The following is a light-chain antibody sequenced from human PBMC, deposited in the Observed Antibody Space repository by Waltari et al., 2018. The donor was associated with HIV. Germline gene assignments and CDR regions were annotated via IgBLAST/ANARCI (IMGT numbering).Light chain of an antibody. J-gene: IGKJ1*01. CDR3: QQYYSNPPM. Sequence: DMEMTQFPDSLAVSLNERATINCKSSQSVLYSSNNKNYLAWYQQKPGQPPKLLIYWASTRESGVPDRFSGSGSGTDFTLTISSLQAEDVAVYYCQQYYSNPPMFGQGTKVGIK. V-gene: IGKV4-1*01. CDR2: WAS. CDR1: QSVLYSSNNKNY.